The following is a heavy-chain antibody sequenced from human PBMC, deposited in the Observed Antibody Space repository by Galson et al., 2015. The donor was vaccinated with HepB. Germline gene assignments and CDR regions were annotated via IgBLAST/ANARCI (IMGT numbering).Heavy chain of an antibody. Sequence: SLRLSCAASGFTFSSYGMHWVRQAPGKGLEWVAVIWYDGSNKYYADSVKGRFTISRDNSKNTLYLQMNSLRAEDTAVYYCARDIVSGGGYFDYWGQGTLVTVSS. CDR1: GFTFSSYG. D-gene: IGHD1-26*01. CDR3: ARDIVSGGGYFDY. CDR2: IWYDGSNK. J-gene: IGHJ4*02. V-gene: IGHV3-33*01.